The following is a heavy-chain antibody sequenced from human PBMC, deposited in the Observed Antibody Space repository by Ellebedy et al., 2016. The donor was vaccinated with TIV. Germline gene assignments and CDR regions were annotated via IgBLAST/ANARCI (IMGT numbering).Heavy chain of an antibody. V-gene: IGHV3-33*01. CDR2: IWYDGSNK. CDR3: ARIFNSYYFDY. D-gene: IGHD3-3*01. CDR1: GFTFGSYG. J-gene: IGHJ4*02. Sequence: GESLKIPCAASGFTFGSYGMHWVRQAPGKGLEWVAVIWYDGSNKYYADSVKGRFTISRDNSRNALYLQMDSLRVEDTAVYYCARIFNSYYFDYWGQGTLVSVSS.